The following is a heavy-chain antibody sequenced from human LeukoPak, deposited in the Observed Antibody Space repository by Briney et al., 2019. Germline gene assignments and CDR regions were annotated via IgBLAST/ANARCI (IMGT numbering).Heavy chain of an antibody. CDR1: GFTFSSYA. J-gene: IGHJ5*02. V-gene: IGHV3-23*01. Sequence: GGSLRLSCAASGFTFSSYAMSWVRQAPGKGLEWVSAISGSGGSTYYADSVKGRLTISRDNSKNTLYLQMNSLRAEDTAVYYCASDLGTFVVVPAAIGNWFDPWGQGTLVTVSS. CDR2: ISGSGGST. CDR3: ASDLGTFVVVPAAIGNWFDP. D-gene: IGHD2-2*02.